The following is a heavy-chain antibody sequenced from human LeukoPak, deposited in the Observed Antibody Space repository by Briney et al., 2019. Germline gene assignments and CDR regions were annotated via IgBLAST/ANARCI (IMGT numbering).Heavy chain of an antibody. J-gene: IGHJ3*02. CDR1: GYSFTSYW. Sequence: GESLKISCKGSGYSFTSYWISWVRQMPGKGLEWMGRIDPSDSYTNYSPSFQGHVTISADKSISTAYLRWSSLKASDTAMYYCASPPITYCSGGSCYGNDAFDIWGQGTMVTVSS. D-gene: IGHD2-15*01. CDR3: ASPPITYCSGGSCYGNDAFDI. V-gene: IGHV5-10-1*01. CDR2: IDPSDSYT.